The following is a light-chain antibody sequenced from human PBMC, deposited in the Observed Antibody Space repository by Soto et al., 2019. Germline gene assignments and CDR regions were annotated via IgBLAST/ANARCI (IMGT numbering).Light chain of an antibody. Sequence: QSVLTQPPSVSGAPGQRVTISCTGSSSNIGAGYDVHWYQQLPGTAPKLLIYGNSNRPSGVPDRFSGSKSGTSASLAITGLQAGDEADYYCQSYDSSLSGSIFGGGTKVTVL. CDR2: GNS. CDR1: SSNIGAGYD. V-gene: IGLV1-40*01. J-gene: IGLJ2*01. CDR3: QSYDSSLSGSI.